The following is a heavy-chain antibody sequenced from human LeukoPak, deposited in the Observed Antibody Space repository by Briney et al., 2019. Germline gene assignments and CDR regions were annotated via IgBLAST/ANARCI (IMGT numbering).Heavy chain of an antibody. J-gene: IGHJ6*04. CDR1: GFTFSDYY. Sequence: GGSLRLSCAASGFTFSDYYMSWIRQAPGKGLEWVSDISSSSSYTNYADSVKGRFTISRDNAKNSLYLQMNSLRAEDTAVYYCARDRSGYSGYDSLGDYYGMDVWGKGTTVTVSS. D-gene: IGHD5-12*01. CDR2: ISSSSSYT. V-gene: IGHV3-11*06. CDR3: ARDRSGYSGYDSLGDYYGMDV.